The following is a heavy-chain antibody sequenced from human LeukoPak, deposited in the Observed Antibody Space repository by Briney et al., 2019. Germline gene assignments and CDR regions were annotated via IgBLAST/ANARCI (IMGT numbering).Heavy chain of an antibody. D-gene: IGHD3-22*01. CDR3: ARKTYYYRSSGYRVFDY. Sequence: PSETLSLTCTVSGGSISSYYWSWIRQPPGKGLEWIGYIFYTGCPNYNRSLKGPVTIPVDTSKKQSSLKMSCVTAADTAVYYCARKTYYYRSSGYRVFDYWGQGTLVTVYS. CDR2: IFYTGCP. J-gene: IGHJ4*02. V-gene: IGHV4-59*12. CDR1: GGSISSYY.